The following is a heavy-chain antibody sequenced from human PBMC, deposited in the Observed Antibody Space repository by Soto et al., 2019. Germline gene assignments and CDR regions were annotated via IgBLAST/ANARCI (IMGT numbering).Heavy chain of an antibody. Sequence: GGSQRLSCAASGVTFSNAWMNWVRQAPGKGLEWVGRIKSKTDGGTTDYAAPVKGRFTISRDDSKNTLYLQMNSLKTEDTAVYYCTTLSITILGVVFRDVWAQGTTVPVSS. CDR3: TTLSITILGVVFRDV. J-gene: IGHJ6*02. D-gene: IGHD3-3*01. CDR2: IKSKTDGGTT. CDR1: GVTFSNAW. V-gene: IGHV3-15*07.